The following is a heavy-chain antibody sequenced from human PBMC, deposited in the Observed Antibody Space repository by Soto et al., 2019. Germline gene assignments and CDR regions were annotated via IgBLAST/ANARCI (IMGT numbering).Heavy chain of an antibody. CDR2: IWYDGSNK. V-gene: IGHV3-33*01. Sequence: LRLSCAASGFTFSSYGMHWVRQAPGKGLEWVAVIWYDGSNKYYADSVKGRFTISRDNSKNTLYLQMNSLRAEDTAVYYCARDRAAAGYFDYWGQGTLVTVSS. D-gene: IGHD6-13*01. CDR1: GFTFSSYG. J-gene: IGHJ4*02. CDR3: ARDRAAAGYFDY.